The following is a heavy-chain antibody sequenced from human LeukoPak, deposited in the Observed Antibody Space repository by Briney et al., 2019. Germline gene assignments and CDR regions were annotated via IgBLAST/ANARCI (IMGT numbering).Heavy chain of an antibody. D-gene: IGHD5-12*01. Sequence: SETLSLTCTVSGYSISSGYYWGWIRQPPGKGLEWIGSIYHSGSTYYNPSLRSRVTMSVDTSKNQFSLKLSSVTAADTAVYYCARGRGYSGYDLYYYYYTDVWGKGTTVTVSS. J-gene: IGHJ6*03. CDR2: IYHSGST. CDR1: GYSISSGYY. CDR3: ARGRGYSGYDLYYYYYTDV. V-gene: IGHV4-38-2*02.